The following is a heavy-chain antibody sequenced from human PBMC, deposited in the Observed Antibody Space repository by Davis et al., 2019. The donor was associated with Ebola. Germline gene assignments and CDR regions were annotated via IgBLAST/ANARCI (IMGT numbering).Heavy chain of an antibody. J-gene: IGHJ4*02. CDR2: ISHYGST. Sequence: PGGPLRPSCAVHGGSFSGYYWSWIRQPPGKGLEWIGEISHYGSTNYNPPLKSRVTISVDTSKKQFSLKLNSVTAADTAVYYCARVNPQITMVRGVLPYWGQGTQVTVSS. V-gene: IGHV4-34*01. D-gene: IGHD3-10*01. CDR1: GGSFSGYY. CDR3: ARVNPQITMVRGVLPY.